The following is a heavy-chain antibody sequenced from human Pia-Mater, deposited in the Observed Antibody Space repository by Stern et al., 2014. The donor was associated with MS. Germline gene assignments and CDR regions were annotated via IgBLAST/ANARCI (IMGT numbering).Heavy chain of an antibody. D-gene: IGHD6-6*01. CDR2: IKQEGSEK. CDR3: ARDYSSSPEPYFDY. CDR1: GFTFSSYW. V-gene: IGHV3-7*01. J-gene: IGHJ4*02. Sequence: EVHLVESGGGLVQPGGSLRLSCAASGFTFSSYWMSWVRQAPGKGLEWVANIKQEGSEKFYVDSVKGRFTISRDNAKNSLYLQMNSLRAEDTAVYYCARDYSSSPEPYFDYWGQGTLVTVSS.